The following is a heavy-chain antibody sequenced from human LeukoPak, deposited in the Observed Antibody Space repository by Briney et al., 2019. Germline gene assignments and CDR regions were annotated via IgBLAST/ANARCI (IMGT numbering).Heavy chain of an antibody. Sequence: GGPLRLSCAASGFTVSSNYMSWVRQAPGKGLEWVSVIYSGGSTYYADSVKGRFTISRDNSKNTLYLQMNSLRAEDTAVYYCASFYGSGSYYRDSIDYWGQGTLVTVSS. CDR1: GFTVSSNY. J-gene: IGHJ4*02. V-gene: IGHV3-53*01. D-gene: IGHD3-10*01. CDR2: IYSGGST. CDR3: ASFYGSGSYYRDSIDY.